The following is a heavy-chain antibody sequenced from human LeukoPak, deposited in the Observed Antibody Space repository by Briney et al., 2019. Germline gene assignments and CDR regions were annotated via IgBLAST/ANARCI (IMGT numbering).Heavy chain of an antibody. CDR2: ISDDGSKR. CDR3: ARESGFMMVGEINADNWFDP. J-gene: IGHJ5*02. Sequence: GGSLRLSCAGAGFTFRNSAFHWVRQAPGKGLEWVAVISDDGSKRFYADSVKGRFTISRDNSKDTLYLHMKTLRPEDTAVYYCARESGFMMVGEINADNWFDPWGQGTPVTVSS. D-gene: IGHD3-22*01. V-gene: IGHV3-30*04. CDR1: GFTFRNSA.